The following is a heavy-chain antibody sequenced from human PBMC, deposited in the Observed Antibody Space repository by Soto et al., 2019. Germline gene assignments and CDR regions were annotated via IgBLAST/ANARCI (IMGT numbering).Heavy chain of an antibody. V-gene: IGHV4-31*03. J-gene: IGHJ5*02. CDR2: IYYSGST. Sequence: SETLSLTCTVSGGSISSGGYYWSWIRQHPGKGLEWIGYIYYSGSTYYNPSLKSRVTISVDTSKNQFSLKLSSVTAADTAVYYCARGITMIVVENWFDPWGQGTQVTVSS. D-gene: IGHD3-22*01. CDR3: ARGITMIVVENWFDP. CDR1: GGSISSGGYY.